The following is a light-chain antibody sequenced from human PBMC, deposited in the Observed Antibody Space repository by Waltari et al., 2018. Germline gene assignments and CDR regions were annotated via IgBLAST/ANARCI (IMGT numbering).Light chain of an antibody. V-gene: IGKV3-15*01. CDR3: QQYHNWPPWT. J-gene: IGKJ1*01. Sequence: EIVMTQSPATLSVSPGEGATLSCRASQSISSNLAWYQQKPGQTPSLLLYGASTRAGGVPARFSGSASGTEFTLTISSLQSEDFAVYYCQQYHNWPPWTFGQGTKVEI. CDR2: GAS. CDR1: QSISSN.